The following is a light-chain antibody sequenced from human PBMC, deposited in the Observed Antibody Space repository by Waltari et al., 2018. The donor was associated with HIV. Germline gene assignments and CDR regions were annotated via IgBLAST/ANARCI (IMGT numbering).Light chain of an antibody. CDR2: DDS. Sequence: SYVLTQETSVSVAPGKTARITCVGNNIGMKTVHWYQRKPGQAPVRVMYDDSNRPSGIPERFSGSNSGNTATLTINRVKVGDEADYYCQVWEPTSDHVVFGGGSRLIVL. V-gene: IGLV3-21*03. J-gene: IGLJ2*01. CDR3: QVWEPTSDHVV. CDR1: NIGMKT.